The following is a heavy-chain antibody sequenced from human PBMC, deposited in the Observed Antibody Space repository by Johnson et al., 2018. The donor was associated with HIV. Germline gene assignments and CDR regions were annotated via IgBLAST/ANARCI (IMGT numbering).Heavy chain of an antibody. Sequence: VQLVESGGALVQSGGSLRLSCAASGFNVSSNYMSWVRQAPGKGLEWVSLIYSGGTTYYTDSVTVRFTISRDNSKNTLYLQMNSLRDEDTAAYYCTRDPFPRFYAFDLWGQGTMVTVSS. CDR3: TRDPFPRFYAFDL. CDR1: GFNVSSNY. CDR2: IYSGGTT. J-gene: IGHJ3*01. V-gene: IGHV3-66*01.